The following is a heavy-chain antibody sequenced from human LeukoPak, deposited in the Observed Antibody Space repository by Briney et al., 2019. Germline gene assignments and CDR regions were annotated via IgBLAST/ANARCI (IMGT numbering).Heavy chain of an antibody. CDR2: IYYSGST. Sequence: PSETLSLTCTVSGGSISSHYWSWIRQPPGKGLEWIGYIYYSGSTNYNPSLKSRVTISVDTSTNQFTLKLSSVTAADTAVYYCARVAAAARVDAFDIWGQGTMVTVSS. CDR1: GGSISSHY. J-gene: IGHJ3*02. D-gene: IGHD6-13*01. V-gene: IGHV4-59*11. CDR3: ARVAAAARVDAFDI.